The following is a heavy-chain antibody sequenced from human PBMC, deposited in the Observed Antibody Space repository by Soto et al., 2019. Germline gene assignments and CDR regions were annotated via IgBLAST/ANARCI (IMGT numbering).Heavy chain of an antibody. CDR1: GGSISSSDYY. D-gene: IGHD5-18*01. CDR2: IYYGGSA. J-gene: IGHJ4*02. Sequence: QLQLQESGPGLAKPSETLSLTCTVSGGSISSSDYYWGWIRQPPGKGLEWIGNIYYGGSASYNPSLQSRVTLAVDTSKNQVSLKLSSVTGADTAVYLCVRGYPWVGFDYWGQGTRVTVST. CDR3: VRGYPWVGFDY. V-gene: IGHV4-39*01.